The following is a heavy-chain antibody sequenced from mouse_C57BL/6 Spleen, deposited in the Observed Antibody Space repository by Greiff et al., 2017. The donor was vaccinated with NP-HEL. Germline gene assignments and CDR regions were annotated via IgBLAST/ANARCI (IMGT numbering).Heavy chain of an antibody. V-gene: IGHV1-80*01. J-gene: IGHJ4*01. D-gene: IGHD2-14*01. Sequence: QVQLQHSGAELVKPGASVKISCKASGYAFSSYWMNWVKQRPGKGLEWIGQIYPGDGDTNYNGKFKGKATLTADKSSSTAYMQLSSLTSEDSAVYFCARMNYRDAMDYWGQGTSVTVSS. CDR3: ARMNYRDAMDY. CDR2: IYPGDGDT. CDR1: GYAFSSYW.